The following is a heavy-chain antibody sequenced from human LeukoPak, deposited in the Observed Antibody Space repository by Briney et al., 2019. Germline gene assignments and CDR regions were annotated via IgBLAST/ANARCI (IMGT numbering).Heavy chain of an antibody. D-gene: IGHD7-27*01. J-gene: IGHJ4*02. V-gene: IGHV1-2*02. Sequence: ASVKVSCKASGYTFTDYYILWVRQAPGQGLEWMGWINPNSGGTNYAQKFQGRVAMTRDTSISTAYMELSRLISDDTAVYYCARDRDWGQDYWGQGTLVIVSS. CDR1: GYTFTDYY. CDR3: ARDRDWGQDY. CDR2: INPNSGGT.